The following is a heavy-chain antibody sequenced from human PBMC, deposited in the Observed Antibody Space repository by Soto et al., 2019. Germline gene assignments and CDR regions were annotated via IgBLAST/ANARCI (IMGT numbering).Heavy chain of an antibody. D-gene: IGHD2-15*01. CDR1: GGSISSGDYY. V-gene: IGHV4-30-4*01. CDR2: IYYSGST. CDR3: ARGHVVAATTFDY. J-gene: IGHJ4*02. Sequence: QVQLQESGPGLVKPSQTLSLTCTVSGGSISSGDYYWSWIRQPPGKGLEWIGYIYYSGSTYYNPSLKSRVTISLDTSKNQFSLKLSSVTAADTAVYYCARGHVVAATTFDYWGQGTLVTVSS.